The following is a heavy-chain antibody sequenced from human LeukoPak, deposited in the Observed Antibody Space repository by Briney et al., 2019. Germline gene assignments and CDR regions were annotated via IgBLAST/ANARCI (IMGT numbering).Heavy chain of an antibody. CDR1: GGTFSSYT. D-gene: IGHD6-6*01. V-gene: IGHV1-69*02. CDR2: IIPILGIA. J-gene: IGHJ5*02. Sequence: GSSVKVSCKASGGTFSSYTISWVRQAPGQGLEWMGRIIPILGIANYAQKFQGRVTITADKSTSTAYMELSSLRSEDTAVYYCASHSSSSWNWFDPWGQGTLVTVSS. CDR3: ASHSSSSWNWFDP.